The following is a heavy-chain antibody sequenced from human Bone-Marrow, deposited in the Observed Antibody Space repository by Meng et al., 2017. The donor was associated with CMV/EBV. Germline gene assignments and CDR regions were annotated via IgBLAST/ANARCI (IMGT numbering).Heavy chain of an antibody. Sequence: GGSLRLSCAASGFTFSSYWMHWVRQAPGKGLVWVSRINSDGSSTSYADSVKGRFTISRDNAKNTLYLQMNSLRAEDTAVYYCARTTYYYYGMDVWGQGTTDTVSS. CDR2: INSDGSST. CDR3: ARTTYYYYGMDV. V-gene: IGHV3-74*01. D-gene: IGHD1-14*01. CDR1: GFTFSSYW. J-gene: IGHJ6*02.